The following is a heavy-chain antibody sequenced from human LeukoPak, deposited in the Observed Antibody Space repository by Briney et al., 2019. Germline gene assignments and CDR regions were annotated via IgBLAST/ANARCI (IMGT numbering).Heavy chain of an antibody. CDR1: GYTFTSYG. Sequence: ASVTVSFTASGYTFTSYGISWVRQAPGQGLEWMGWISAYNGNTNYAQKLQGRVTMTTDTSTSTAYMELRSLRSDDTAVYYCARRGTGYSSGWYYFDYWGQGTLVTVSS. J-gene: IGHJ4*02. CDR3: ARRGTGYSSGWYYFDY. V-gene: IGHV1-18*01. D-gene: IGHD6-19*01. CDR2: ISAYNGNT.